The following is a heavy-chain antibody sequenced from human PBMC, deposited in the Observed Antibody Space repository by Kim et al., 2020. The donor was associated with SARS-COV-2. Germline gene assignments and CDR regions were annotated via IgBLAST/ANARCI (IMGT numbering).Heavy chain of an antibody. CDR2: ISSSSSYL. Sequence: GGSLRLSCAASGFTFSSYSMNWVRQAPEKGLEWVSSISSSSSYLYYADSVKGRSTISRDNAKNSLYLQMNSPRAEDTAVYYCARDVHYVWWSYRYQTLGYWSQGTLIAFS. V-gene: IGHV3-21*01. D-gene: IGHD3-16*02. J-gene: IGHJ4*02. CDR3: ARDVHYVWWSYRYQTLGY. CDR1: GFTFSSYS.